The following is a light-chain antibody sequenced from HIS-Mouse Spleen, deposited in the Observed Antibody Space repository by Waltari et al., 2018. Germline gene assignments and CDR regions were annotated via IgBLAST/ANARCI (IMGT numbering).Light chain of an antibody. Sequence: QSVLTQPPSASGTPGQRVTISCSGSSPNIGSNTLNCSQQLPGTAPKLLIYSNNQRPSGVPDRFSGSKSGTSASLAISGLQSEDEADYYCAAWDDSLNGNYVFGTGTKVTVL. CDR3: AAWDDSLNGNYV. J-gene: IGLJ1*01. V-gene: IGLV1-44*01. CDR1: SPNIGSNT. CDR2: SNN.